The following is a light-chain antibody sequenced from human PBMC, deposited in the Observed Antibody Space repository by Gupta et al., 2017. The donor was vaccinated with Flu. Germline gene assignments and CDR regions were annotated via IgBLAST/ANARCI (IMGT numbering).Light chain of an antibody. CDR1: KLGDKY. J-gene: IGLJ1*01. CDR3: QAWDSSVYV. CDR2: QDS. V-gene: IGLV3-1*01. Sequence: SYELTQPPSVSVSPGQTASITCSGDKLGDKYACWYQQKPGQSPVLVIYQDSKRPSGIPERFSGSNSGNTATLTISGTQARDEADYYCQAWDSSVYVFGTGTKVTVL.